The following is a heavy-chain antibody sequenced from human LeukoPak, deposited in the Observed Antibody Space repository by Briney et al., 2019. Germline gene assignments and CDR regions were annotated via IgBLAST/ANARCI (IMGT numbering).Heavy chain of an antibody. J-gene: IGHJ4*02. V-gene: IGHV5-51*01. Sequence: GESLKISCKGSGYSFTNYWIGWVRQTPGKGLEWMGVINPDDSEIKYSPSLQGQVTISADKSISTAYLQWSSLKASDTAIYYCARAGGDFDYWGQGTLVTVSS. CDR1: GYSFTNYW. CDR2: INPDDSEI. CDR3: ARAGGDFDY.